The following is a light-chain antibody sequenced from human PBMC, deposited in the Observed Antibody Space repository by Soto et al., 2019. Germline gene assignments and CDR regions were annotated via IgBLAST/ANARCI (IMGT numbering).Light chain of an antibody. J-gene: IGLJ2*01. CDR3: ASWDDSLNGVV. V-gene: IGLV1-44*01. CDR2: SNN. CDR1: SSNIGVNT. Sequence: QAVVTQPPSASGTPGQGVTTSCSGSSSNIGVNTVNWYQQLPGTAPKLLIYSNNLRPSGVPDRFSGSKSGTSASLAISGLQSEDEADYHCASWDDSLNGVVFGGGTKLTVL.